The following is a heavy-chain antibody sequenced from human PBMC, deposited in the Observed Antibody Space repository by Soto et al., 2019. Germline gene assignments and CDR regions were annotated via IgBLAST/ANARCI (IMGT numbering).Heavy chain of an antibody. D-gene: IGHD2-2*01. J-gene: IGHJ6*02. V-gene: IGHV1-69*06. CDR1: GGTFGSYT. Sequence: QVHLVQSGAEVKKPGSSVKVSCTASGGTFGSYTVTWVRQAPGQGLEWMGEIIPMFGTASYAQKFQGRVTLNAHKSTTTAHTELSSLSSDDTAVYFCARQEAMPRHFYSGMDVWGQGTTVTVSS. CDR3: ARQEAMPRHFYSGMDV. CDR2: IIPMFGTA.